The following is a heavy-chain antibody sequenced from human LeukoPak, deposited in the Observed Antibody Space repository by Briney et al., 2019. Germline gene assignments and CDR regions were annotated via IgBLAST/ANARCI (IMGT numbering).Heavy chain of an antibody. V-gene: IGHV3-30*18. Sequence: PGGSLRLSCAASGFTFSSYGMHWVRQAPGKGLEWVAVISYDGSNKYYADSVKGRFTISRDNSKNTLYLQMNSLRAEDTAVYYCAKEGSGSQGAFDIWGQGTMVTVSS. CDR2: ISYDGSNK. CDR1: GFTFSSYG. D-gene: IGHD1-26*01. J-gene: IGHJ3*02. CDR3: AKEGSGSQGAFDI.